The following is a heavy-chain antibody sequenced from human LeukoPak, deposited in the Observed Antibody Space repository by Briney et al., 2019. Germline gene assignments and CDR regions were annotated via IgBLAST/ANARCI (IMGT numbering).Heavy chain of an antibody. CDR2: IHSDSNT. V-gene: IGHV3-53*01. CDR3: AREDNRGVYDDGFDI. CDR1: GFTVSNNF. D-gene: IGHD5/OR15-5a*01. J-gene: IGHJ3*02. Sequence: PGGSLRLSCAASGFTVSNNFMYWVRQAPGKGLEWVSVIHSDSNTLYADSVEGRFTISRDNFKNTVYLRMSSLRAEDTAVYYCAREDNRGVYDDGFDIWGQGTMVTVSS.